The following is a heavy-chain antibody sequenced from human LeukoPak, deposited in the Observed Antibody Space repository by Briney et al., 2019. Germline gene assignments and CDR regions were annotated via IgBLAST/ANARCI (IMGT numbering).Heavy chain of an antibody. CDR1: GGSISSGDYY. D-gene: IGHD2/OR15-2a*01. V-gene: IGHV4-30-4*01. CDR2: VYYSGST. J-gene: IGHJ4*02. Sequence: SETLSLTCTVSGGSISSGDYYWSWIRQPPGKGLEWIGYVYYSGSTYYNPSLKSRVTISVDTSKNQFSLKLSSVTAADTAVYYCARDHPVRGTTRWGQGTLVTVSS. CDR3: ARDHPVRGTTR.